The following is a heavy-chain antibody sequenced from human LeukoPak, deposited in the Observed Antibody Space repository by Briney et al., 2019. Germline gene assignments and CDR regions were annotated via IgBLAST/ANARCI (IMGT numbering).Heavy chain of an antibody. J-gene: IGHJ6*02. CDR3: ARDRTAWFGDLLIGHGMDV. CDR1: GFTFSNYW. V-gene: IGHV3-74*03. CDR2: IDSNGINT. Sequence: GGSLRLSCAASGFTFSNYWMHWVRQAPGKGLVWASRIDSNGINTTYVDSVKGRFTISRDNAKKTLYLQMNSLRAEDTAVYYCARDRTAWFGDLLIGHGMDVWGQGTTVTVSS. D-gene: IGHD3-10*01.